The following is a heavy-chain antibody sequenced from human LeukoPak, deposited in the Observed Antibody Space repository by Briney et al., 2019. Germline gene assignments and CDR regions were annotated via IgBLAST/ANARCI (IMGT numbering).Heavy chain of an antibody. V-gene: IGHV4-34*01. CDR3: AGSLLWFDW. CDR1: GGSFSGYY. D-gene: IGHD1-26*01. Sequence: PSETLSLTCAVYGGSFSGYYWSWIRQPPGKGLEWIGEINHSGSTNYNPSLKSRVTISVDTSKNQFSLKLSSVTAADTAVYYCAGSLLWFDWWGQGTLVTVSS. CDR2: INHSGST. J-gene: IGHJ5*01.